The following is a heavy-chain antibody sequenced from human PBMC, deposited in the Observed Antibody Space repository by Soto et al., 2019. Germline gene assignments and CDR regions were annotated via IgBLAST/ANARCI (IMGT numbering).Heavy chain of an antibody. D-gene: IGHD6-19*01. CDR1: GFTFSSYG. CDR3: PEDASIAVAGTLYFDY. Sequence: GGSLRLSCAASGFTFSSYGMHWVRQAPGKGLEWVAVISYDGSNKYYADSVKGRFTISRDNSKNTLYLQMNSLRAEDTAVYYCPEDASIAVAGTLYFDYWGQGTLVTVSS. V-gene: IGHV3-30*18. CDR2: ISYDGSNK. J-gene: IGHJ4*02.